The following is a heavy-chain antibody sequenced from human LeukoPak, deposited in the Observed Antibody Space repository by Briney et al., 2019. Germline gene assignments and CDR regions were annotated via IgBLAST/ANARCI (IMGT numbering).Heavy chain of an antibody. D-gene: IGHD6-13*01. CDR2: INHSGST. J-gene: IGHJ4*02. Sequence: SETLSLTCAVYGGSFSGYYWSWIRQPPGKGLEWIGEINHSGSTNYNPSLKSRVTISVDTSKNQFSLKLSSVTAADTAVYYCATSSSWYYFDYWGQGTLVTVSS. V-gene: IGHV4-34*01. CDR1: GGSFSGYY. CDR3: ATSSSWYYFDY.